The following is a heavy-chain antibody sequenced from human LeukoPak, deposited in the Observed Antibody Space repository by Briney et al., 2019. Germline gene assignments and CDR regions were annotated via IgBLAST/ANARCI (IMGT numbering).Heavy chain of an antibody. J-gene: IGHJ6*02. V-gene: IGHV3-21*01. CDR2: ISSSSSYI. CDR3: ARDEGSSWYRPYYYYGMDV. D-gene: IGHD6-13*01. Sequence: GGSLRLSCAASGFTFSSYSMNWVRKAPGKGLEWVSSISSSSSYIYYADSVKGRFTISRDNAKNSLYLQMNSLRAEDTAVYYCARDEGSSWYRPYYYYGMDVWGQGTTVTVSS. CDR1: GFTFSSYS.